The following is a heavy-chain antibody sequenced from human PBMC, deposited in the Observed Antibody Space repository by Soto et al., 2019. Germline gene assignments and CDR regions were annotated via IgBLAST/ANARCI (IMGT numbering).Heavy chain of an antibody. CDR3: AADWRYYYDSSGPRDAFDI. Sequence: GASVKVSCKASGFTFTSSAVQWVRQARGQRLEWIGWIVVGSGNTNYAQKFQERVTITRDMSTSTAYMELSSLRSEDTAVYYCAADWRYYYDSSGPRDAFDIWGQGTMVTVSS. V-gene: IGHV1-58*01. CDR1: GFTFTSSA. CDR2: IVVGSGNT. D-gene: IGHD3-22*01. J-gene: IGHJ3*02.